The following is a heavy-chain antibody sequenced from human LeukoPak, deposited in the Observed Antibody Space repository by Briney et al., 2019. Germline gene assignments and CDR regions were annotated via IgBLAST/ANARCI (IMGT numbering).Heavy chain of an antibody. CDR3: AKNYYGSGTMGGY. CDR1: GFTFSSFT. CDR2: IGGSGAST. V-gene: IGHV3-23*01. D-gene: IGHD3-10*01. Sequence: GVSLRLSCAASGFTFSSFTMTWVRQAPGKGLEWVSTIGGSGASTYYAGSVKGRFTISRDNSKNTLSLQMNSLRAEGSAIYYCAKNYYGSGTMGGYWGQGTLVTVSS. J-gene: IGHJ4*02.